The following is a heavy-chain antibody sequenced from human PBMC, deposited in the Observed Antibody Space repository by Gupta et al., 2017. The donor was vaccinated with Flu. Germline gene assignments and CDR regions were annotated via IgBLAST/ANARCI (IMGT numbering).Heavy chain of an antibody. Sequence: EWMGWVSPNSDQTDHAQKFQGRLTMTSDAPISTVYLELDSLRSDDTAVYFCARSRGYCRGGTCYSSPWYFDLWGRGTLVTVSS. CDR3: ARSRGYCRGGTCYSSPWYFDL. CDR2: VSPNSDQT. D-gene: IGHD2-15*01. J-gene: IGHJ2*01. V-gene: IGHV1-8*01.